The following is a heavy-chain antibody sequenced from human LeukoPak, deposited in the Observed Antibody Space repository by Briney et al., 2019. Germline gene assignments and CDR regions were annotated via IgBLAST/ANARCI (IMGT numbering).Heavy chain of an antibody. J-gene: IGHJ4*02. V-gene: IGHV1-46*01. CDR3: ARDMLTSSVDY. CDR1: GYTFTSYY. CDR2: ISPSGGSP. Sequence: ASVEVSCKASGYTFTSYYMHWVRQAPGQGLEWMGIISPSGGSPTYAQKFQGRVTMTRDTSTSTVYMELSSLTSEDTAVYYCARDMLTSSVDYWGQGTLVTVSS. D-gene: IGHD2-2*01.